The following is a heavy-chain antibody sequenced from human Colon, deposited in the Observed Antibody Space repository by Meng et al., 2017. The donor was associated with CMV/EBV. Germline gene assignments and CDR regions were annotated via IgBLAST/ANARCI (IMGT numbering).Heavy chain of an antibody. CDR2: ISAGSTTK. V-gene: IGHV3-48*04. CDR1: GFTFSTYG. Sequence: GGSLRLSCAASGFTFSTYGMNWVRQAPGKGLEWLSYISAGSTTKDYADSVKGRFTISRDNAKNSLYLQMNSLRAEDTAVYYCATWTLIPQVNYYFDSWGQGTLVTVSS. CDR3: ATWTLIPQVNYYFDS. J-gene: IGHJ4*02. D-gene: IGHD1-1*01.